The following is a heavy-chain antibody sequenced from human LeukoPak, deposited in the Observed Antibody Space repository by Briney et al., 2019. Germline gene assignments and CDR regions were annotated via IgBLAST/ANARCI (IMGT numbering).Heavy chain of an antibody. CDR1: GFTFSSYA. V-gene: IGHV3-23*01. CDR2: ISGSGGST. Sequence: GGSLRLSCAASGFTFSSYAMSWVRQAPGKGLEWVSAISGSGGSTYYADSVKGRFTISRDNSKNTLYLQMNSLRAEDTAVYYCGRRDGYNPFDYWGQGTLVTVSS. J-gene: IGHJ4*02. CDR3: GRRDGYNPFDY. D-gene: IGHD5-24*01.